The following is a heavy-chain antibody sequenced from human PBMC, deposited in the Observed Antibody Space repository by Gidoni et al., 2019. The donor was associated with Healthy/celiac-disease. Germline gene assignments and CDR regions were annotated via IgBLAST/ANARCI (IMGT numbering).Heavy chain of an antibody. CDR2: IRGSGGST. CDR1: GFTFSSYA. Sequence: EVQLLESGGGLVQPGGSLRLSCAASGFTFSSYAMSWVRQAPGKGLEWVSAIRGSGGSTYYADSVKGRFTISRDNSKNTLYLQMNSLRAEDTAVYYCAKGASILWFSAHDYYYGMDVWGQGTTVTVSS. D-gene: IGHD3-10*01. V-gene: IGHV3-23*01. J-gene: IGHJ6*02. CDR3: AKGASILWFSAHDYYYGMDV.